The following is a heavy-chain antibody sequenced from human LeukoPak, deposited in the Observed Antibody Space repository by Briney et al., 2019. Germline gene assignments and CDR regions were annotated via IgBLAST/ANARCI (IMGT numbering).Heavy chain of an antibody. Sequence: NPSETLSLTCTVPGGSVSSGSYYWTWIRQPPGKGLEWIGSIYYSGSTFYNPSLKSRVTISVDTSKNQFSLKLSSVTAADTAVYYCARDENYYGSGSYYVYWGQGTLVTVSS. D-gene: IGHD3-10*01. CDR2: IYYSGST. CDR3: ARDENYYGSGSYYVY. V-gene: IGHV4-39*02. CDR1: GGSVSSGSYY. J-gene: IGHJ4*02.